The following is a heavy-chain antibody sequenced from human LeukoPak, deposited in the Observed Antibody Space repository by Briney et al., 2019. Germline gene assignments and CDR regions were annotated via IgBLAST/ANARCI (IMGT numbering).Heavy chain of an antibody. CDR2: INHSGST. D-gene: IGHD6-6*01. J-gene: IGHJ4*02. V-gene: IGHV4-34*01. CDR1: GGSFSGYY. CDR3: ASLVEAAPHGY. Sequence: SETLSLTCAVYGGSFSGYYWSWIRQPPGKGLEWIGEINHSGSTNYNPSLKSRVTISVDTSKNQFSLKLSSVTAADTAVYYCASLVEAAPHGYWGQGTLVTVSS.